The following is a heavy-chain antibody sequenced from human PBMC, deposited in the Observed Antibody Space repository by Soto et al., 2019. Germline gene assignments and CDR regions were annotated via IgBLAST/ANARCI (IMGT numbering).Heavy chain of an antibody. CDR2: IIPILGIA. Sequence: QVPLVQSGAEVKKPGSSVKVSCKASGGTFSSYTISWVRQAPGQGLEWMGRIIPILGIANYAQKFQGRVTITADKSTSTAYMELSSLRSEDTAVYYCARNRDYDILTGYLPLGYWGQGTLVTVSS. CDR3: ARNRDYDILTGYLPLGY. D-gene: IGHD3-9*01. CDR1: GGTFSSYT. J-gene: IGHJ4*02. V-gene: IGHV1-69*02.